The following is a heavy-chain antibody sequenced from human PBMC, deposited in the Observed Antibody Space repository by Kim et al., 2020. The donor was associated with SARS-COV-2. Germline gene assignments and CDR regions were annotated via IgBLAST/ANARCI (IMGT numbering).Heavy chain of an antibody. Sequence: GGSLRLSCAASGFTFSSYGMHWVRQAPGKGLEWVAVIWYDGSNKYYADSVKGRFTISRYNSKNTLYLQMNSLRAEDTAVYYCARDRGYDFWSGYYRYYYYYYGMDVWGQGTTVTVSS. V-gene: IGHV3-33*01. CDR1: GFTFSSYG. J-gene: IGHJ6*02. D-gene: IGHD3-3*01. CDR3: ARDRGYDFWSGYYRYYYYYYGMDV. CDR2: IWYDGSNK.